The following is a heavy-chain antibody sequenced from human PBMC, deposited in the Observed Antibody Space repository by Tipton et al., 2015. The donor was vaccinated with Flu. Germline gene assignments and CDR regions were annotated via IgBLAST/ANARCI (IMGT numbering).Heavy chain of an antibody. CDR3: AREHGYHVF. J-gene: IGHJ4*02. CDR1: GASFSSIGHY. D-gene: IGHD5-18*01. CDR2: IYYGGST. V-gene: IGHV4-39*07. Sequence: LRLSCSVSGASFSSIGHYWGWIRQFPGKGLEWIGTIYYGGSTYYNPSLKSRVTISLDMSKSQFSLQLTSVTAADTAVYFCAREHGYHVFWGQGKLVTVSS.